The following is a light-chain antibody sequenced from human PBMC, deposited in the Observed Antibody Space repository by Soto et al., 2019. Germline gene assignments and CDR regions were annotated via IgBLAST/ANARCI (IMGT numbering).Light chain of an antibody. CDR1: QSISSY. CDR3: QQSYNTLIT. J-gene: IGKJ5*01. Sequence: DIQMTQSPSTLSASVGDSVTITCRASQSISSYLNWYQQKPGKAPKLLIYAASSLQSGVPSRFSGSGSGTDFTLTISSLQPEDFATYYCQQSYNTLITFGQGTRLEI. CDR2: AAS. V-gene: IGKV1-39*01.